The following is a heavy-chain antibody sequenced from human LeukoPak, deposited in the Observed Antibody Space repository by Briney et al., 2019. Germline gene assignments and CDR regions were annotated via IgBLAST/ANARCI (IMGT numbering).Heavy chain of an antibody. V-gene: IGHV4-59*01. J-gene: IGHJ3*02. D-gene: IGHD3-10*02. Sequence: SETLSLTCTVSGVSLSSYYWRWLRQPPGKGLEWIGYIYYGGSTNYIHSLKSRVTISIDTSKNKFYLKLSCVTAADTAMYYCAREASVPRALEIWGQGTRVTVSS. CDR3: AREASVPRALEI. CDR1: GVSLSSYY. CDR2: IYYGGST.